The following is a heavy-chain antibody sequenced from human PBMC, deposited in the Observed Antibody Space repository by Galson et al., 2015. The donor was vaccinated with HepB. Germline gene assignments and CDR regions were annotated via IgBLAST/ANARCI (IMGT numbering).Heavy chain of an antibody. CDR1: GFTFSNYD. CDR2: IGTVGDK. D-gene: IGHD3-10*01. Sequence: SLRLSCAASGFTFSNYDMHWVRQSTGKGLEWVSGIGTVGDKYFSDSVKGRFSISRENTKNSLYLQMDSLRVGDTAVYYCVRGPPPLNSFWYGDFDFWGQGVLVTVSS. V-gene: IGHV3-13*01. CDR3: VRGPPPLNSFWYGDFDF. J-gene: IGHJ4*02.